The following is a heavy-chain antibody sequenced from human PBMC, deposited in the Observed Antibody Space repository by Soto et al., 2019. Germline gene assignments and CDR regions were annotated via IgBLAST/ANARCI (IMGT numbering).Heavy chain of an antibody. CDR2: ISSSTRYT. CDR1: GFTFSDYY. J-gene: IGHJ6*02. V-gene: IGHV3-11*05. CDR3: ARDGAGSYYYGMDV. Sequence: QVQLVESGGGLVKPGGSLRLSCAASGFTFSDYYMSWIRQAPGKGLEWISYISSSTRYTNYADYVKSRFTISRDNAKNSLYLQMNSLRGDDTAVYYCARDGAGSYYYGMDVWGQGTTVTVSS. D-gene: IGHD3-10*01.